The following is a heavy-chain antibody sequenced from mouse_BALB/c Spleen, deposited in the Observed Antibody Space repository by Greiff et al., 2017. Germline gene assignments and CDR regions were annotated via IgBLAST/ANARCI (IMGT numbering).Heavy chain of an antibody. D-gene: IGHD2-14*01. CDR1: GYSITSGYY. Sequence: EVQLVESGPGLVKPSQSLSLTCSVTGYSITSGYYWNWIRQFPGNKLEWMGYISYDGSNNYNPSLKNRISITRDTSKNQFFLKLNSVTTEDTATYYCAREDYRYQAWFAYGGQGTLVTVSA. V-gene: IGHV3-6*02. CDR2: ISYDGSN. CDR3: AREDYRYQAWFAY. J-gene: IGHJ3*01.